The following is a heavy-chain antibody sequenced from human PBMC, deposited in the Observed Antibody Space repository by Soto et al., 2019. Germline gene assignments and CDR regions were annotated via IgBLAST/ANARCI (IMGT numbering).Heavy chain of an antibody. J-gene: IGHJ5*02. CDR3: ARARGYCSGGSCYRAWFDP. CDR2: INHSGST. V-gene: IGHV4-34*01. Sequence: SETLSLTCAVYGGSFSGYYWSWTRQPPGKGLEWIGEINHSGSTNYNPSLKSRVTISVDTSKNQFSLKLSSVTAADTAVYYCARARGYCSGGSCYRAWFDPWGQGTLVTVSS. CDR1: GGSFSGYY. D-gene: IGHD2-15*01.